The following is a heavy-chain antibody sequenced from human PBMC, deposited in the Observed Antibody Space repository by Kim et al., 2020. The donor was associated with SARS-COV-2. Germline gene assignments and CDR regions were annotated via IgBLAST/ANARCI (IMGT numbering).Heavy chain of an antibody. J-gene: IGHJ5*02. Sequence: GESLKISCKGSGYSFTSYWIGWVRQMPGKGLEWMGIIYPGDSDTRYSPSFQGQVTISADKSISTAYLQWSSLKASDTAMYYCARQGGAYCSSTSCYDNWFDPWGQGTLVTVSS. CDR1: GYSFTSYW. D-gene: IGHD2-2*01. V-gene: IGHV5-51*01. CDR3: ARQGGAYCSSTSCYDNWFDP. CDR2: IYPGDSDT.